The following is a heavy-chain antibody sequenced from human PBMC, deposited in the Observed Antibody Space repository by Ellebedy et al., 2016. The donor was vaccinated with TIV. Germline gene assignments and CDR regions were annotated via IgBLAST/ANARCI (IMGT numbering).Heavy chain of an antibody. Sequence: SETLSLTCTVPGCPTSSFHWSWTRQPPGKGLEWIGYFSYSGNTNYNPSLKSRVTISVDTSKNQFSLRLSSVTAADTAVYYCARLDYGDYPIDYWGQGTLVTVSS. CDR3: ARLDYGDYPIDY. D-gene: IGHD4-17*01. V-gene: IGHV4-59*01. CDR1: GCPTSSFH. CDR2: FSYSGNT. J-gene: IGHJ4*02.